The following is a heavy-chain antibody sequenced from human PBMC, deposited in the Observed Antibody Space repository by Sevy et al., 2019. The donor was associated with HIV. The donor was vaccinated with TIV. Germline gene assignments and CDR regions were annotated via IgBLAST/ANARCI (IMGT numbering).Heavy chain of an antibody. CDR1: GYTFTSYD. CDR3: ARVLYSYGSYDAFDI. CDR2: MNPNSGDK. Sequence: ASVKVSCKASGYTFTSYDINWVRQATGQGLEWMGWMNPNSGDKGYAQKFQGRVTMTRNTSISTAYMELSSLRSEDTAVYYCARVLYSYGSYDAFDIWGQGTMVTVSS. J-gene: IGHJ3*02. D-gene: IGHD5-18*01. V-gene: IGHV1-8*01.